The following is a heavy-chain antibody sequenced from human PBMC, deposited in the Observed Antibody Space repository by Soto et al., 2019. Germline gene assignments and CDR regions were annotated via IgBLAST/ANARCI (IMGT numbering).Heavy chain of an antibody. CDR2: INPSGGST. D-gene: IGHD3-22*01. CDR3: ARENRNYYDSRPYVMDV. CDR1: GYTFTSYY. J-gene: IGHJ6*02. V-gene: IGHV1-46*01. Sequence: GASVKVSCKASGYTFTSYYMHWVRQAPGQGLEWMGIINPSGGSTSYAQKFQGRVTMTRDTSTSTVYKELSSLRSEDTAVYYCARENRNYYDSRPYVMDVWGQGTTVTGSS.